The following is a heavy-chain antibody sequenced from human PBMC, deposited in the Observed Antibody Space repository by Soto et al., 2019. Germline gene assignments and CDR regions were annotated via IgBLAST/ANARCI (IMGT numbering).Heavy chain of an antibody. D-gene: IGHD3-22*01. Sequence: SVNVSCKASGGTFSSYAISWVRQAPGQGLEWMGGIIPIFGTANYAQKFQGRVTITADESTSTAYMELSSLRSEDTAVYYCARGKDSSGYYSAAREAFDIWGQGTMVTVSS. CDR2: IIPIFGTA. J-gene: IGHJ3*02. CDR3: ARGKDSSGYYSAAREAFDI. V-gene: IGHV1-69*13. CDR1: GGTFSSYA.